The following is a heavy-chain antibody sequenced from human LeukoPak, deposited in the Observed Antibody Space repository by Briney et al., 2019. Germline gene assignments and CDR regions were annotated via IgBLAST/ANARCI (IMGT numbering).Heavy chain of an antibody. CDR2: INSSGGST. J-gene: IGHJ4*02. V-gene: IGHV1-46*01. Sequence: ASVKVSCKASGYTFTNYYIHWVRQAPGQGLEWMGIINSSGGSTTYAQKFQGRVTMTRDTSTSTAYMELRSLRSDDTAVYYCARDQPPYGLEAYYFDYWGQGTLVTVSS. CDR1: GYTFTNYY. CDR3: ARDQPPYGLEAYYFDY. D-gene: IGHD4-17*01.